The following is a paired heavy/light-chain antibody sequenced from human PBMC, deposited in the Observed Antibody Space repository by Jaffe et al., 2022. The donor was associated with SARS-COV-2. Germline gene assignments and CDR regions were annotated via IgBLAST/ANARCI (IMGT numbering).Light chain of an antibody. CDR1: SRDVGGYNF. Sequence: QSALTQPPSASGSPGQSVTISCTGTSRDVGGYNFVSWYQQHPGKAPKLMIYEVTKRPSGVPDRFSGSKSGNTASLTVSGLQAEDEADYYCSSYTGSNNPYVFGTGTKVTVL. CDR3: SSYTGSNNPYV. V-gene: IGLV2-8*01. J-gene: IGLJ1*01. CDR2: EVT.
Heavy chain of an antibody. D-gene: IGHD2-15*01. J-gene: IGHJ4*02. CDR1: GFTFSTYG. CDR3: ASRYCSGGSCHFFDY. Sequence: EVQLVESGGGLVQPGGSLRLSCAASGFTFSTYGMNWVRQAPGKGLESVSHISASSGTYYADSVKGRFTISRDNAKSSLYLQMNSLRAEDTAVYYCASRYCSGGSCHFFDYWGQGTLVTVSS. V-gene: IGHV3-48*01. CDR2: ISASSGT.